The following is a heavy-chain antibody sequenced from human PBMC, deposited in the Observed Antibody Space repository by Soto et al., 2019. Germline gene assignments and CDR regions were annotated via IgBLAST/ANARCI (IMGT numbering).Heavy chain of an antibody. J-gene: IGHJ4*02. CDR1: GGSISCGGYY. Sequence: QVQLQESGPGLVKPSQTLSLTCTVSGGSISCGGYYWSRIRQHPGKGLEWIGYIYYRGSTYYNPTLKSRANISVDTSKNQSSLKLSSVTAADTAVYFCASGPTSSPTPGDYWGQGPRVTVSS. CDR3: ASGPTSSPTPGDY. V-gene: IGHV4-31*03. CDR2: IYYRGST.